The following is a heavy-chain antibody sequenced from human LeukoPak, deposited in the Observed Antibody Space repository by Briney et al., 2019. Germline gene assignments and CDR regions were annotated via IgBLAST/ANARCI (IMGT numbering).Heavy chain of an antibody. D-gene: IGHD2-15*01. Sequence: PGGSLRLSCAASGFTFSSYEMNWVRQAPGKGLEWVSYISSSGSTIYYADSVKGRFTISRDNAKNSLYLQMNSLRAEDTAVYYCARSYCSGGSCYSRLDYWGQGTLVTVSS. CDR2: ISSSGSTI. J-gene: IGHJ4*02. CDR3: ARSYCSGGSCYSRLDY. V-gene: IGHV3-48*03. CDR1: GFTFSSYE.